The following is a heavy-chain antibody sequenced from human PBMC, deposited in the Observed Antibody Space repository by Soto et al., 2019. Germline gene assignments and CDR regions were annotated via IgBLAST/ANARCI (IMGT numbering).Heavy chain of an antibody. CDR3: ARGVTAGVDY. V-gene: IGHV1-8*01. Sequence: AASVKVSFKASGYSFTGLDINWVRQTTGQGLEWMGWMEPSSGRTGYAQKFQGRVTMTRDTSINTAYMELSSLTSDDTALYYCARGVTAGVDYWGQGTLVTVSS. CDR2: MEPSSGRT. D-gene: IGHD1-26*01. J-gene: IGHJ4*02. CDR1: GYSFTGLD.